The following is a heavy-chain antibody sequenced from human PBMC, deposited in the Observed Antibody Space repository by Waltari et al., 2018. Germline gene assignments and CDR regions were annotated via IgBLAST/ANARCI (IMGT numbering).Heavy chain of an antibody. CDR3: AKDWSGYFDY. J-gene: IGHJ4*02. CDR2: IRYDGSNK. V-gene: IGHV3-30*02. CDR1: GFTFSSYG. Sequence: QVQLVESGGGVVQPGGSLRLSCAASGFTFSSYGMNWVRQAPGKGLGWVAFIRYDGSNKYYADSVKGRFTISRDNSKNTLYLQMNSLRAEDTAVYYCAKDWSGYFDYWGQGTLVTVSS. D-gene: IGHD3-3*01.